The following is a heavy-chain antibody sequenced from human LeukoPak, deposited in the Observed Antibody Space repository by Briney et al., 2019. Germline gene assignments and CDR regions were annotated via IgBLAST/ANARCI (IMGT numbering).Heavy chain of an antibody. CDR3: ARDYYGDYAFDC. Sequence: GGSLRLSCAASGFTFSSYWMSWVRQAPGKGLEGVANIKQDGSEKYYVDSVKGRFTISRDNAKNSLYLQMNSLRADDTAVYYCARDYYGDYAFDCWGQGTLVTVSS. CDR1: GFTFSSYW. D-gene: IGHD4-17*01. CDR2: IKQDGSEK. J-gene: IGHJ5*01. V-gene: IGHV3-7*01.